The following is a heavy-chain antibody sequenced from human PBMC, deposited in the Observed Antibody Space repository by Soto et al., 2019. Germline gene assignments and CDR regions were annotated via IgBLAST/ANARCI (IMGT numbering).Heavy chain of an antibody. CDR1: GFTFSNYS. CDR2: ISSRSTYI. Sequence: GGSLRLSCAASGFTFSNYSMNWVRQAPGKGLEWVSSISSRSTYIYNADSVKGRFTISRDNAKNSLYLQMNSLRAEDTAVYYCARPPYDILTGYSYFDYWGQGTLVTVSS. CDR3: ARPPYDILTGYSYFDY. J-gene: IGHJ4*02. V-gene: IGHV3-21*01. D-gene: IGHD3-9*01.